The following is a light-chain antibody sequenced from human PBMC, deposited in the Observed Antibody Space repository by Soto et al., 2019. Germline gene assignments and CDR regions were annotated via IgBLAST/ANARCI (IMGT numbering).Light chain of an antibody. J-gene: IGLJ2*01. V-gene: IGLV2-8*01. Sequence: QSALTQPPSASGSPGQSVTISCTGTSSDVGGYNYVSWYQQPPGKAPKLMIYEVSKRPSGVPDRFSGSKSGNTASLTVSGLQADDEADYYCSSYAGSNANVVFGGGTKVTVL. CDR2: EVS. CDR1: SSDVGGYNY. CDR3: SSYAGSNANVV.